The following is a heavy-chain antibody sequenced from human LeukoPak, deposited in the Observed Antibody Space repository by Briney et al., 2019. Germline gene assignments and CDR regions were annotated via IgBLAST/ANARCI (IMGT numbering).Heavy chain of an antibody. J-gene: IGHJ4*02. CDR3: ASFTDY. CDR2: ISSSGNNI. CDR1: GFTFSSYS. V-gene: IGHV3-48*04. Sequence: PGGSLRLSCAASGFTFSSYSMNWVRQAPGKGLEWVSWISSSGNNIYYADSVKGRFTISRDNAKNSLYLQMNSLRVEDTAVYYCASFTDYWGQGTLVTVSS.